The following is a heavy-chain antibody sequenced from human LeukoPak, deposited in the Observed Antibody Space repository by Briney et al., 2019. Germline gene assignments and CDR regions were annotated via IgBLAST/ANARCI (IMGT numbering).Heavy chain of an antibody. Sequence: SESQSLPCTVSVYSIRRGYYWGWTRQPPGTGLEWIGRIYYSVSTLYNPSLRRRVTIAVDTSKNQFALKLSSVTAADTAVYYCAKDSMVRGESGYYMDVWGKGTPVTISS. J-gene: IGHJ6*03. CDR2: IYYSVST. CDR1: VYSIRRGYY. CDR3: AKDSMVRGESGYYMDV. D-gene: IGHD3-10*01. V-gene: IGHV4-38-2*02.